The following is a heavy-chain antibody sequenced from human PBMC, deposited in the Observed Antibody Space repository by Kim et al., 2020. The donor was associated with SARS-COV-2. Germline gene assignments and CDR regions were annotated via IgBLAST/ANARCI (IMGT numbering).Heavy chain of an antibody. Sequence: GGSLRLSCTASGFTFGDYAMSWFRQAPGKGLEGVGFIRSKAYGGTTEYAASVKGRFTISRDDSKSIAYLQMNSLKTEDTAVYYCTRETYYYGYWFDPWGQGTLVTVSS. J-gene: IGHJ5*02. D-gene: IGHD3-10*01. V-gene: IGHV3-49*03. CDR2: IRSKAYGGTT. CDR1: GFTFGDYA. CDR3: TRETYYYGYWFDP.